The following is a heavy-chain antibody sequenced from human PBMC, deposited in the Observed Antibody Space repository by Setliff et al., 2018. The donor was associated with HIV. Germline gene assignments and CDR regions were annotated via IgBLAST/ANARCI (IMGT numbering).Heavy chain of an antibody. CDR1: GFSFSSYW. Sequence: GESLKISCAASGFSFSSYWMHWVRQGPGEGLVWVSRTNEDGSTTNYADSVKGRFTISRDNARNTLYLHMSSLRVEDTAVYYCARDVRDYNFWSGYVYGSNGPYMDVWGKGTTVTVSS. CDR3: ARDVRDYNFWSGYVYGSNGPYMDV. D-gene: IGHD3-3*01. CDR2: TNEDGSTT. V-gene: IGHV3-74*01. J-gene: IGHJ6*03.